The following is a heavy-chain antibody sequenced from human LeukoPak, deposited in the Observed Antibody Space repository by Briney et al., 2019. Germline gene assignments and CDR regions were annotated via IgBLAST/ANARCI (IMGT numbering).Heavy chain of an antibody. Sequence: GGSLRLSCAASGFTFSSYAMSRVRQAPGKGLEWVSAISGSGGSTYYADSVKGRFTISRDNSKNTLYLQMNSLRAEDTAVYYCAKSYDFWSGYLGYWGQGTLVTVSS. D-gene: IGHD3-3*01. V-gene: IGHV3-23*01. CDR3: AKSYDFWSGYLGY. CDR1: GFTFSSYA. J-gene: IGHJ4*02. CDR2: ISGSGGST.